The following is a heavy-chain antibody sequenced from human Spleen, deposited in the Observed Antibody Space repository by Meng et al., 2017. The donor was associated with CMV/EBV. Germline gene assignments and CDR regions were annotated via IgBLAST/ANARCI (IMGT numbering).Heavy chain of an antibody. V-gene: IGHV4-31*02. J-gene: IGHJ6*02. CDR2: IYYSGST. Sequence: SAGSISSDTYYWSWLRQYPGKGLEWIGYIYYSGSTYYNPSLKSRGTISMDTSKNQFSLKLNSVTAADTAVYYCARDYSSSSKGMDVWGQGTTVTVSS. CDR3: ARDYSSSSKGMDV. D-gene: IGHD6-6*01. CDR1: AGSISSDTYY.